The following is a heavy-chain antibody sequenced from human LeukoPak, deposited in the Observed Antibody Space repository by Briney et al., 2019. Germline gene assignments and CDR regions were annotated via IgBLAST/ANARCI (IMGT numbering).Heavy chain of an antibody. CDR1: GFTFSSYS. CDR2: ISSSSSTI. V-gene: IGHV3-48*01. D-gene: IGHD3-3*01. J-gene: IGHJ6*03. CDR3: ARSFSDFWNGYHYYYYYYMDV. Sequence: GGSLRLSCAASGFTFSSYSMNWVRQAPGKGVEWVSYISSSSSTIYYADSVKGGFTISRDNGKNSLYLQMNSLRAEDTAVYYCARSFSDFWNGYHYYYYYYMDVWGKGTTVTVSS.